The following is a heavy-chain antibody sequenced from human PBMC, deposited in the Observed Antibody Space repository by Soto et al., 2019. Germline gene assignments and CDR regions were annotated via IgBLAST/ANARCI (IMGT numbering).Heavy chain of an antibody. CDR3: ARASGHIYATLHGPFDH. J-gene: IGHJ4*02. V-gene: IGHV3-30-3*01. CDR1: GFTFNRHP. D-gene: IGHD2-8*01. CDR2: ISHDGNNK. Sequence: QVQLVESGGGVVLPGRSLRLSCAASGFTFNRHPLHWVRQAPGKGLEWVAVISHDGNNKYYADSVKGRFTISRDNSMNMLYLQMHGLSTEDTAIFYCARASGHIYATLHGPFDHWGQGALVTVSS.